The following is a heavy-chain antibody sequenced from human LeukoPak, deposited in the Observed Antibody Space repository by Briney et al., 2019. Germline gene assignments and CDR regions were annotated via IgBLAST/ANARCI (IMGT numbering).Heavy chain of an antibody. V-gene: IGHV4-59*13. D-gene: IGHD3-3*01. CDR3: ARGDFCSKSNCYLRPMDV. CDR2: IYYSGST. J-gene: IGHJ6*03. Sequence: SETLSLTCTVSGGSISDYYWNWIRQPPATGLEWIGYIYYSGSTTYNPSLKSRVTMSVDTAKNQFSLKLRSVTAADTAVYYCARGDFCSKSNCYLRPMDVWGKGTTVTVSS. CDR1: GGSISDYY.